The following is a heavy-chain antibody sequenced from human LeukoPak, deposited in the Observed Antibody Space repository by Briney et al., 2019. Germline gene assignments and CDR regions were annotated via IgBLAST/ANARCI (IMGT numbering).Heavy chain of an antibody. CDR2: IHSDGSST. Sequence: GGSLRLSCAASGFTFDYYWMHWVRQAPGKGLVWVSRIHSDGSSTTYADSVKGRFAISRDNAKNTVDLQMNSLRVDDTAVYYCVRGGVGCFDLWGRGTLVTVSS. D-gene: IGHD2-8*02. J-gene: IGHJ2*01. CDR1: GFTFDYYW. CDR3: VRGGVGCFDL. V-gene: IGHV3-74*01.